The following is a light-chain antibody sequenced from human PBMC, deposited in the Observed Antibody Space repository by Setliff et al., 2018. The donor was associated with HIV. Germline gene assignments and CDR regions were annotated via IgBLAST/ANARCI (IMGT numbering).Light chain of an antibody. CDR1: TSDVGGYNY. CDR3: SSYTSTSTRV. CDR2: DVT. Sequence: QSALTQPASVSGSPGQSITISCTGTTSDVGGYNYVSWYQQHPGKARKLMIYDVTNRPSGISDRFSGSKSANTASLTISGLQADDEADYYCSSYTSTSTRVFGTGTKVTVL. J-gene: IGLJ1*01. V-gene: IGLV2-14*03.